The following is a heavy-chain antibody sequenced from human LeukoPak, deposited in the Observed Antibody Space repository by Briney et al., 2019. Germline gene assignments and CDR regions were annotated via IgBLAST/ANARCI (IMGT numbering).Heavy chain of an antibody. CDR3: ARGIIEKYCSSTSCGFDY. V-gene: IGHV3-20*04. CDR1: GFTFDDYG. Sequence: PGGSLRLSCAASGFTFDDYGMGWVRQAPGKGLEWVSGINWNGGSTGYADSVKGRFTISRDNAKNSLYLQMNSLRAEDTALYYCARGIIEKYCSSTSCGFDYWGQGTLVTVSS. D-gene: IGHD2-2*01. CDR2: INWNGGST. J-gene: IGHJ4*02.